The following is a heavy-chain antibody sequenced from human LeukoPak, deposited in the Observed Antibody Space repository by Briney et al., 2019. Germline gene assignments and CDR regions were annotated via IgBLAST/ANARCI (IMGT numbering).Heavy chain of an antibody. D-gene: IGHD1-26*01. CDR1: GGSISNYY. J-gene: IGHJ5*02. V-gene: IGHV4-59*01. CDR3: ARGWEAGIVGWFDP. CDR2: IYYSGTT. Sequence: PSETLSLTCTVSGGSISNYYWMWIRQSPGKGLEWLGHIYYSGTTNYNTSLKSRVTMSVDTSKNQFSLKLNSVTAADTAMYYCARGWEAGIVGWFDPWGRGTLVTVSS.